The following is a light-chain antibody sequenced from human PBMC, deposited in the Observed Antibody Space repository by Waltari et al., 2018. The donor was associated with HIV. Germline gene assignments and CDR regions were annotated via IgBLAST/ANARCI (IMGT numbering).Light chain of an antibody. CDR3: AAWDDSLNGVV. J-gene: IGLJ2*01. CDR2: SKN. Sequence: QSVLTQPPSASGTPGQRVTISCSGRSSNFGSTTVNWYQQLPGTAPKLLIYSKNQRPSGVPDRFSGSKSGTSAALAISGLQSEDEADYYCAAWDDSLNGVVFGGGTKLTVL. CDR1: SSNFGSTT. V-gene: IGLV1-44*01.